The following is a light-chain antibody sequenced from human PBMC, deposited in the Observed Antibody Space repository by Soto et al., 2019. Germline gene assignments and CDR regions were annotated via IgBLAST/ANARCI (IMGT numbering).Light chain of an antibody. CDR2: KAS. Sequence: EIRMSQSPSTLSGSVGDGVTITCRASQTISSWLAWYQQKPGKAPKLLIYKASTLKSGVPSRFSGSGSGTEFTLTISSLQPDDFATYYCQHYNSYSEAFAQRTKV. J-gene: IGKJ1*01. CDR3: QHYNSYSEA. CDR1: QTISSW. V-gene: IGKV1-5*03.